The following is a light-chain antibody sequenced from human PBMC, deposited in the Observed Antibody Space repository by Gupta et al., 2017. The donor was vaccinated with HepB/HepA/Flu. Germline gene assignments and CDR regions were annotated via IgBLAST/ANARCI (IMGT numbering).Light chain of an antibody. CDR2: DVN. CDR1: SSDVGAYNY. Sequence: QSALTQPRSVSGSPGQSVTISCAGTSSDVGAYNYVSWLQQYPGKAPKFIIYDVNNRPAGVPDRFSGSKSGNTAYLTISGLQAEDEADYYCASHAGSSVVFGGGTKVTVL. V-gene: IGLV2-11*01. J-gene: IGLJ2*01. CDR3: ASHAGSSVV.